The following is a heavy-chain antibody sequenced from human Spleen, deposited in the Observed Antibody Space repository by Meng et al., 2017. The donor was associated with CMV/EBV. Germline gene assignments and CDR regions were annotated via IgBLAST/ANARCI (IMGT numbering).Heavy chain of an antibody. CDR1: GFTFSSYW. Sequence: GGSLRLSCAASGFTFSSYWMSWVRQAPGKGLEWVANIKQDGSEKYYVDSVKGRFTISRDNSKNTLYLQMNSLRAEDTAVFYCARDPSVAARIGTFDIWGQGTMVTVSS. CDR3: ARDPSVAARIGTFDI. V-gene: IGHV3-7*01. J-gene: IGHJ3*02. CDR2: IKQDGSEK. D-gene: IGHD6-6*01.